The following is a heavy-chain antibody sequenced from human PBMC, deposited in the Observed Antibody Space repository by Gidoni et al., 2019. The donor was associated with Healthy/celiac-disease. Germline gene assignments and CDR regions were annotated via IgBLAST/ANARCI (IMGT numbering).Heavy chain of an antibody. J-gene: IGHJ4*02. D-gene: IGHD6-6*01. CDR1: GGSVSGYY. Sequence: QVQLQQWGAGLLKPSETLSLPCAVYGGSVSGYYWSWLRQPPGKGLEWIGEINHRGSTNYNPSLKRRVTMSVDTSKNKFSLRLSSVTAADTAVYYCARVGARPFDYWGQGTLVTVSS. V-gene: IGHV4-34*01. CDR2: INHRGST. CDR3: ARVGARPFDY.